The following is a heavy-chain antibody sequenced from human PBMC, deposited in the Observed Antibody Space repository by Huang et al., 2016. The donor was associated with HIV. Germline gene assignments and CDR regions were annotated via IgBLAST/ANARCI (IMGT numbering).Heavy chain of an antibody. D-gene: IGHD3-9*01. CDR2: INHSGST. CDR3: TRGAVRYFDRGGTRYYGMDV. V-gene: IGHV4-34*01. Sequence: QVQLQQWGAGLLKPSETLSLTCAVHGGSFSGYFWSWVRQPPGKGRKWIGEINHSGSTNDTPSLKRRVTISRDTSKNQFSLKLSSVTAADTAVYYCTRGAVRYFDRGGTRYYGMDVWGQGTTVTVSS. J-gene: IGHJ6*02. CDR1: GGSFSGYF.